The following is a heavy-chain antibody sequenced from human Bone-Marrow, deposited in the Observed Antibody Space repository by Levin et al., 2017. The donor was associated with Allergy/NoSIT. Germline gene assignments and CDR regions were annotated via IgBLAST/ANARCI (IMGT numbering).Heavy chain of an antibody. V-gene: IGHV3-30*18. D-gene: IGHD3-3*01. CDR2: ISYDGSNK. J-gene: IGHJ6*02. Sequence: GGSLRLSCAASGFTFSSYGMHWVRQAPGKGLEWVAVISYDGSNKYYADSVKGRFTISRDNSKNTLYLQMNSLRAEDTAVYYCAKEGRGKRITIFGVVTPYYYYGMDVWGQGTTVTVSS. CDR1: GFTFSSYG. CDR3: AKEGRGKRITIFGVVTPYYYYGMDV.